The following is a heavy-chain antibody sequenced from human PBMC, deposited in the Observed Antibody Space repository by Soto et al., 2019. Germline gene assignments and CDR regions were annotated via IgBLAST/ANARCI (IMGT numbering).Heavy chain of an antibody. CDR1: RGTFTNYA. D-gene: IGHD3-22*01. V-gene: IGHV1-69*01. CDR2: IMPFFGSG. CDR3: ARDRAGYYSHFVY. J-gene: IGHJ4*02. Sequence: QVYLVQSGAEVKKPGSSVKVSCKALRGTFTNYAFSWVRQAPGQGLEWMGGIMPFFGSGNYVQKFQGRINITADESTSSVYWELTSLRSEDTAVYYCARDRAGYYSHFVYGGQGTLVTVSS.